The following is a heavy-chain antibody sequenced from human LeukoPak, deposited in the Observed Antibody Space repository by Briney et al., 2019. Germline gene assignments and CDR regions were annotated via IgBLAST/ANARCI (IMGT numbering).Heavy chain of an antibody. Sequence: GGSLRLSCAASGFTFSSYSMNWVRQPPGKGLEWVSSISSSSSYIYYADSVKGRFTISRDNAKNSLYLQMNSLRAEDTAVYYCARVRGYPYYFDYWGQGTLVTVSS. V-gene: IGHV3-21*01. CDR2: ISSSSSYI. D-gene: IGHD5-12*01. CDR1: GFTFSSYS. CDR3: ARVRGYPYYFDY. J-gene: IGHJ4*02.